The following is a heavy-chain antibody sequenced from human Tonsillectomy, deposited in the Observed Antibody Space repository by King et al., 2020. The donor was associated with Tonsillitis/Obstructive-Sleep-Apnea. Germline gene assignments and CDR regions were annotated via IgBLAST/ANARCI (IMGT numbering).Heavy chain of an antibody. J-gene: IGHJ6*02. CDR3: ARGPLTAVDNDDYGIDG. D-gene: IGHD6-19*01. Sequence: VQLVESGGGLVQPGGSLRLSCAASGFTFSTYAMNWVRQAPGRGLEWVSVISGDGGSTYYADSVKGRFTISRDNSKNTLFLQMNSLRAEDTAIYYCARGPLTAVDNDDYGIDGWSQGSTVT. V-gene: IGHV3-23*04. CDR2: ISGDGGST. CDR1: GFTFSTYA.